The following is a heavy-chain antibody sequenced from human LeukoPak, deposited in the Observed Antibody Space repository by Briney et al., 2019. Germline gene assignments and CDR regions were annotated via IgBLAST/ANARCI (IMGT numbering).Heavy chain of an antibody. CDR3: ARDLAYSRLDY. D-gene: IGHD5-18*01. V-gene: IGHV3-15*07. CDR2: IKSKIDGGTT. Sequence: PGGSLRLSCAASGFTFDTAWMNWVRQAPGKGLEWVGRIKSKIDGGTTDYAAPVKGRFTISRDDSKSTLYLQMNSLTAEDTAFYYCARDLAYSRLDYWGQGMLVTVSS. J-gene: IGHJ4*02. CDR1: GFTFDTAW.